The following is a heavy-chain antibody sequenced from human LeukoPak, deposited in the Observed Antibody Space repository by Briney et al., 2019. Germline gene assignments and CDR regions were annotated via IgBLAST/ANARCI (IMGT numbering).Heavy chain of an antibody. CDR2: ISYDGSNK. J-gene: IGHJ4*02. Sequence: GGSRRLSWAASGFTFSSYAMHWVRQAPGKGLEWVAVISYDGSNKYYADSVKGRFTISRDNSKNTLYLQMNSLRAEDTAVYYCARDSGSDSGSGYYFDYWGQGTLVTVSS. CDR3: ARDSGSDSGSGYYFDY. CDR1: GFTFSSYA. D-gene: IGHD3-22*01. V-gene: IGHV3-30*01.